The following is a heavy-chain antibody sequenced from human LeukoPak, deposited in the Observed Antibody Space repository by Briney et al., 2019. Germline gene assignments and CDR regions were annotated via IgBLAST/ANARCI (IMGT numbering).Heavy chain of an antibody. Sequence: PSETLSLTCTVSGGSISSYYWSWIRQPPGKGLEWIGYIYYSGSTNYNPSLKSRVTISVDTSKNQFSLKLSSVTAADTAVYYCAANGIATVGNFQRWGQGTLVTVSS. CDR3: AANGIATVGNFQR. CDR1: GGSISSYY. D-gene: IGHD6-13*01. V-gene: IGHV4-59*01. J-gene: IGHJ1*01. CDR2: IYYSGST.